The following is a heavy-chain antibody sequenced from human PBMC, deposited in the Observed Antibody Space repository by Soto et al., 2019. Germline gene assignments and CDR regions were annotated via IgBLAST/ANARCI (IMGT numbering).Heavy chain of an antibody. V-gene: IGHV1-3*01. CDR3: ARSETAYSRFDF. J-gene: IGHJ4*02. D-gene: IGHD3-16*01. Sequence: QVQLVQSGAEVKKPGASVKVSCKASGYTFTRNAIHWVRQAPGQRLEWIGKIDAGNGNTKYSQKFQNRDTITRDTSARAAYMELRTLRSEDTSIYYCARSETAYSRFDFWGQGTLVTVSS. CDR1: GYTFTRNA. CDR2: IDAGNGNT.